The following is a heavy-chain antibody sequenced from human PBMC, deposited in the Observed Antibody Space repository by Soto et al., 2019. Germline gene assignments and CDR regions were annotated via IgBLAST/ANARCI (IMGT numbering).Heavy chain of an antibody. CDR2: IIPMFGTA. J-gene: IGHJ5*02. Sequence: QVQLVQSGAEVKKPGSSVNVSCKASGDTFSSYIMTWVRQAPGQGLEWMGGIIPMFGTANTAQKFQGRVTITADESTNTAHMELRSLRSEDTAVYYCARGGPIGRWFDPWGQGTLVIVSS. D-gene: IGHD3-10*01. V-gene: IGHV1-69*01. CDR3: ARGGPIGRWFDP. CDR1: GDTFSSYI.